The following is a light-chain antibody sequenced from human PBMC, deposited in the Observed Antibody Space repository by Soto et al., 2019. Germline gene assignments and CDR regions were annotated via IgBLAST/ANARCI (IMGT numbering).Light chain of an antibody. CDR1: QSVSSSSY. Sequence: EIVLTQSPGTLSLSPGERATLSCRASQSVSSSSYLAWYQQKPGQAPRLVMFDASSRAPDIPDRFSGSGSGTDFTLTIRSLEPEDFAVYYCQLHGSSPPKYTFGQGTKVEIK. CDR2: DAS. CDR3: QLHGSSPPKYT. V-gene: IGKV3-20*01. J-gene: IGKJ2*01.